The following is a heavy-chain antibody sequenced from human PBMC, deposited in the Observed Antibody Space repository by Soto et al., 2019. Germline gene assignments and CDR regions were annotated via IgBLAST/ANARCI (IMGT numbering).Heavy chain of an antibody. CDR1: GYSLTDYH. J-gene: IGHJ6*02. Sequence: SVKVSCKASGYSLTDYHIHWVRQAPGQGLEWLGRINPKSGGTSTAQKFQGWVTMTTDTSISTASMELTRLTSDDTAIYYCARGDSTDCSNGVCSFFYNHDMDVWG. CDR3: ARGDSTDCSNGVCSFFYNHDMDV. CDR2: INPKSGGT. D-gene: IGHD2-8*01. V-gene: IGHV1-2*04.